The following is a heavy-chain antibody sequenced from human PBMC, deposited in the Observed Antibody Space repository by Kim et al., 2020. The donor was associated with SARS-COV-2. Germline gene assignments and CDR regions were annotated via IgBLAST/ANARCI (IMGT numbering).Heavy chain of an antibody. CDR3: TTDWFGELYYFDY. V-gene: IGHV3-15*01. D-gene: IGHD3-10*01. J-gene: IGHJ4*02. CDR1: GFTFSNAW. Sequence: GGSLRLSCAASGFTFSNAWMSWVRQAPGKGLEWVGRIKSKTDGGTTDYAAPVKGRFTISRDDSKNTLYLQMNSLKTEDTAVYYCTTDWFGELYYFDYWGQGTLVTVSS. CDR2: IKSKTDGGTT.